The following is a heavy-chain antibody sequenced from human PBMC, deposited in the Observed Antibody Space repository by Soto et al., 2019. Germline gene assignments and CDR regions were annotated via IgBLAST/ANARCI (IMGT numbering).Heavy chain of an antibody. D-gene: IGHD5-18*01. CDR2: IIPIFGTA. J-gene: IGHJ6*02. CDR3: ESGGIQDYYYYGMDV. V-gene: IGHV1-69*13. Sequence: ASVTVSCPASGDTFSSYVISWVRRAPGQGLEWMGGIIPIFGTANYAQKFQGRVTITADESTSTAYMELSSLRSEDTAVYYCESGGIQDYYYYGMDVWGQGTTVTVSS. CDR1: GDTFSSYV.